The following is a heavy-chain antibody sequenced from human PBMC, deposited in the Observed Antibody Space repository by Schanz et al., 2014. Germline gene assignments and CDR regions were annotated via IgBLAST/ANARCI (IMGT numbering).Heavy chain of an antibody. CDR3: ARRVPYSFGLDV. Sequence: EVQVVESGGCFVQPGGSLRLSCAASGFTFSSYVMNWVRQAPGRGLEGVSFISASGDSTSYADSVKGRFTISRDNSKNTLYLQMNSLRDEDTAMYYCARRVPYSFGLDVWGQGATXTVSS. J-gene: IGHJ6*02. V-gene: IGHV3-23*04. CDR1: GFTFSSYV. CDR2: ISASGDST. D-gene: IGHD1-1*01.